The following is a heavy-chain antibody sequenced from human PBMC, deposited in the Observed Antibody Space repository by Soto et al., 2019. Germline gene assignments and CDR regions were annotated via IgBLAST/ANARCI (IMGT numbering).Heavy chain of an antibody. CDR3: ARIYCTTTTCDSWFDP. V-gene: IGHV5-51*01. CDR1: GYNFNNYW. D-gene: IGHD2-2*01. J-gene: IGHJ5*02. CDR2: IYPHDSDT. Sequence: GESLKISCKVSGYNFNNYWIAWVRQVPGKGLELLGLIYPHDSDTRYSPSFQGQVTISDDKSTSTAYLQWSSLKASDTAMYFCARIYCTTTTCDSWFDPWGQGTLVTVSS.